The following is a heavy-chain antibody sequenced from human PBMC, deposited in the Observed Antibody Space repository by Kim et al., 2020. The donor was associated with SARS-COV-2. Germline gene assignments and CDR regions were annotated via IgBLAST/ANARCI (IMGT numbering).Heavy chain of an antibody. D-gene: IGHD1-26*01. V-gene: IGHV4-59*08. CDR3: ARRRPVWELSTGAHYYYMDV. CDR2: IYYSGST. Sequence: SETLSLTCTVSGGSISSYYWSWIRQPPGKGLEWIGYIYYSGSTNYNPSLKSRVTISVDTSKNQFSLKLSSVTAADTAVYYCARRRPVWELSTGAHYYYMDVWGKGTTVTVSS. J-gene: IGHJ6*03. CDR1: GGSISSYY.